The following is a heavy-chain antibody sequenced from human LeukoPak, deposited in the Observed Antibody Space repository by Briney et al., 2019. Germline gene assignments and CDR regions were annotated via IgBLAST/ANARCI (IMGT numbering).Heavy chain of an antibody. V-gene: IGHV3-48*01. CDR2: ISSSSTNI. CDR3: VRNDGDNAFDI. Sequence: GGSLRLSCAASRFPFSTYSMNWVRQAPGRGLEWVSYISSSSTNIYYKDSVKGRFTISRDNAKNSLYLHMTSLRAEDTAVYYCVRNDGDNAFDIWGQGTMVIVSS. D-gene: IGHD4-17*01. CDR1: RFPFSTYS. J-gene: IGHJ3*02.